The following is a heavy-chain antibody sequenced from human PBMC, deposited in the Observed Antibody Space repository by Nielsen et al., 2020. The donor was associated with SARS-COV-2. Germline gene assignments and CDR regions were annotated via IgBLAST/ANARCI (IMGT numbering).Heavy chain of an antibody. CDR3: ASDFWSGKRYYYYYYGMDV. V-gene: IGHV1-18*01. D-gene: IGHD3-3*01. Sequence: WVRQAPGQGLEWMGWISGSSGTTKYAQKFQGRVTMTIDTSTSTAHMELRSLRPDDTAVYYCASDFWSGKRYYYYYYGMDVWGQGTTVTVSS. J-gene: IGHJ6*02. CDR2: ISGSSGTT.